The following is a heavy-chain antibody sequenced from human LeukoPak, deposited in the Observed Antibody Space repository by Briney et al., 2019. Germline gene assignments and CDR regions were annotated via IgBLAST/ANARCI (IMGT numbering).Heavy chain of an antibody. CDR2: ISGSGGST. V-gene: IGHV3-23*01. D-gene: IGHD1-26*01. J-gene: IGHJ4*02. CDR1: GFTFSSYS. Sequence: GGSLRLSCAASGFTFSSYSMNWVRQAPGKGLEWVSAISGSGGSTYYADSVKGRFTISRDNSKNTLYLQMNSLRAEDTAVYYCAKVKGGSGSSFDYWGQGTLVTVSS. CDR3: AKVKGGSGSSFDY.